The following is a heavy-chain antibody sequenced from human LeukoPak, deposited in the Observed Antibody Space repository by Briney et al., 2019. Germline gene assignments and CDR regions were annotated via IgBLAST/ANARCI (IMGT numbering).Heavy chain of an antibody. CDR2: ISGSGGST. CDR3: AKALPYRLRFLEWFYDY. D-gene: IGHD3-3*01. V-gene: IGHV3-23*01. CDR1: GFTFSSYA. J-gene: IGHJ4*02. Sequence: GGSLRLSCAASGFTFSSYAMSWVRQAPGKGLEWVSAISGSGGSTYYADSVKGRFTISRDNSKNTLYLQMNSLRAEDTAVYYCAKALPYRLRFLEWFYDYWGQGTLVTVSS.